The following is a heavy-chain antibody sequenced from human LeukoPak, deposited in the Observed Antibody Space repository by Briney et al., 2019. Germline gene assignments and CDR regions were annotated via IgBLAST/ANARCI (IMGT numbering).Heavy chain of an antibody. CDR1: GFTFNTYA. CDR2: ISYGGSNT. V-gene: IGHV3-30-3*01. J-gene: IGHJ4*02. Sequence: PGGSLRLSCVASGFTFNTYAIHWVRQAPGKGLEWVAVISYGGSNTYYEDSVKGRFTISRDNSKNTLYLQMNSLRAEDMAVYYCAREEWYYFDYCGQGTLVTVSS. D-gene: IGHD3-3*01. CDR3: AREEWYYFDY.